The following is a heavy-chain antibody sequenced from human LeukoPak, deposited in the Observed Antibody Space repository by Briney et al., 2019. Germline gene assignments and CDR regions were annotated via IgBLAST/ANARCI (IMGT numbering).Heavy chain of an antibody. J-gene: IGHJ4*02. V-gene: IGHV4-59*01. CDR3: AALYTYYYDSSGYYNDFDY. Sequence: SETLSLTCSVSGGSISSYYWSWIRQPPGKGLEWIGYIYYSGSTNYNPSPKSRVTISVDTSKNQFSLKLSSVTAADTAVYYCAALYTYYYDSSGYYNDFDYWGQGTLVTVSS. D-gene: IGHD3-22*01. CDR2: IYYSGST. CDR1: GGSISSYY.